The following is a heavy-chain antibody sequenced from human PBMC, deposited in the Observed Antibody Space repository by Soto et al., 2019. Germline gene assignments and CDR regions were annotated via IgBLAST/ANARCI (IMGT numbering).Heavy chain of an antibody. CDR1: GGSISSGGYY. Sequence: KPSETLSLTCTVSGGSISSGGYYWSWIRQHPGKGLEWIGYIYYSGSTYYNPSLKSRVTISVDTSKNQFSLKLSSVTAADTAVYYCARSGIENWFDPWGQGTLVTVSS. D-gene: IGHD6-13*01. V-gene: IGHV4-31*03. J-gene: IGHJ5*02. CDR3: ARSGIENWFDP. CDR2: IYYSGST.